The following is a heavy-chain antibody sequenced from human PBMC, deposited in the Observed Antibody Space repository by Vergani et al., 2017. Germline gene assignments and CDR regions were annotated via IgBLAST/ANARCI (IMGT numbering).Heavy chain of an antibody. CDR1: GFTFDDYA. V-gene: IGHV3-9*01. CDR3: AKEMGDY. Sequence: EVQLVESGGGLVQPGRSLRLSCAASGFTFDDYAMHWVRQAPGKGLEWVSGISWNSGSIGYADSVKGRFTISRDNAKNSLYLQMNSLRAEVTALYYCAKEMGDYWGQGTLVTVSS. CDR2: ISWNSGSI. J-gene: IGHJ4*02. D-gene: IGHD1-26*01.